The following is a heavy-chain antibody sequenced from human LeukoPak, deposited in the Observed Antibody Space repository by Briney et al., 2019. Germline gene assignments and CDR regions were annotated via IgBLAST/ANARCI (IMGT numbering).Heavy chain of an antibody. CDR3: ARYLSGSYGRPLDY. CDR1: GFTFSSYS. V-gene: IGHV3-21*01. J-gene: IGHJ4*02. D-gene: IGHD3-10*01. CDR2: ISGSSSYI. Sequence: GGSLRLSCAASGFTFSSYSMSWVRQAPGKGLEWVSSISGSSSYIYYADSVKGRFTISRDNAKNSLYLRMNSLRAEDTAVYYCARYLSGSYGRPLDYWGQGTLVTVSS.